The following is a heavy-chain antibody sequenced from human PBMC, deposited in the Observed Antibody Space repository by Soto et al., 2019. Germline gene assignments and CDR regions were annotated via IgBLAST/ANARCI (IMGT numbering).Heavy chain of an antibody. V-gene: IGHV3-74*01. J-gene: IGHJ4*02. D-gene: IGHD3-10*01. CDR2: IYNDGTYS. CDR3: TRGPRPISTGTGAY. CDR1: GFIFKMYW. Sequence: GGSLRLSCAASGFIFKMYWMHWVRQSPGKGLVWISRIYNDGTYSDYADSVRGRFTISRDNVNDTLYLQMNNLRVEDSGLYYCTRGPRPISTGTGAYWGQGTQVTVSS.